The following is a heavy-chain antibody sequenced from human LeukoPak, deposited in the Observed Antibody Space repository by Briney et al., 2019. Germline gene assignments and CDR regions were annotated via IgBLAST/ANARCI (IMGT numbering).Heavy chain of an antibody. Sequence: GGSLRLPCAASGLTFSSYSMNWVRQAPGKGLEWVSYISSSSSTIYYADSVKGRFTISRDNAKNSLYLQMNSLRAEDTAVYYCARDHGVVVPATPDDAFDIWGQGTMVTVSS. V-gene: IGHV3-48*01. CDR2: ISSSSSTI. CDR3: ARDHGVVVPATPDDAFDI. J-gene: IGHJ3*02. D-gene: IGHD2-2*01. CDR1: GLTFSSYS.